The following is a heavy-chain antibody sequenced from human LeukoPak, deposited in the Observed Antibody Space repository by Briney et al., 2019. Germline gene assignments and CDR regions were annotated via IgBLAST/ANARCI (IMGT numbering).Heavy chain of an antibody. CDR2: TSYDGSVK. CDR3: ARDILTGYPSYPDY. V-gene: IGHV3-30*04. D-gene: IGHD3-9*01. J-gene: IGHJ4*01. Sequence: GGSLRLSCAGSGFTFSSDAMHWVRQAPGKGLEWVAVTSYDGSVKYYADSVKGRFTISKDNSRNTLYLQMNSLRAEDTAVYYCARDILTGYPSYPDYWGHGTLVTVSS. CDR1: GFTFSSDA.